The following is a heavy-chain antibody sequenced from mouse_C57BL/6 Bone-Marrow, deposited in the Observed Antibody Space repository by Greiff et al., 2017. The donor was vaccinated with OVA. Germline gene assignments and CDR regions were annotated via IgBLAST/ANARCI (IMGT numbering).Heavy chain of an antibody. V-gene: IGHV5-17*01. CDR2: ISSGSSTI. J-gene: IGHJ3*01. CDR1: GFTFSDYG. Sequence: EVKVVESGGGLVKPGGSLKLSCAASGFTFSDYGMHWVRQAPEKGLEWVAYISSGSSTIYYADTVKGRFTISRDNAKNTLFLQMTSLRSEDTAMYYCARGKLVFAYWGQGTLVTVSA. D-gene: IGHD4-1*01. CDR3: ARGKLVFAY.